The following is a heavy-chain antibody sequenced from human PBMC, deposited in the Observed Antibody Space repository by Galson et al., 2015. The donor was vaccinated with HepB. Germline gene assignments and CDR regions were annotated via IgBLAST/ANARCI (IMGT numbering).Heavy chain of an antibody. J-gene: IGHJ3*02. CDR2: IWYDGSNK. CDR1: GFTFSSYG. CDR3: ARPITMIVVVMPFDI. D-gene: IGHD3-22*01. V-gene: IGHV3-33*01. Sequence: SLRLSCAASGFTFSSYGMHWVRQAPGKGLEWVAVIWYDGSNKYYADSVRGRFTISRDNSKNTLYLQMNSLRAEDTAVYYCARPITMIVVVMPFDIWGQGTMVTVSS.